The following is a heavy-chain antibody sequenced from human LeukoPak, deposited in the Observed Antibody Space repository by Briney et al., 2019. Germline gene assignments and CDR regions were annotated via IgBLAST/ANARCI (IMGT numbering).Heavy chain of an antibody. CDR3: ARGLGPRVRGVIFRVLSHPHFDY. CDR1: GYTFTSYG. D-gene: IGHD3-10*01. V-gene: IGHV1-8*02. J-gene: IGHJ4*02. CDR2: MNPNSGNT. Sequence: ASVKISCKASGYTFTSYGISWVRQAPGQGLEWMGWMNPNSGNTGYAQKFQGRVTTTRNTSISTAYMELSSLRSEDTAVYYCARGLGPRVRGVIFRVLSHPHFDYWGQGTLVTVSS.